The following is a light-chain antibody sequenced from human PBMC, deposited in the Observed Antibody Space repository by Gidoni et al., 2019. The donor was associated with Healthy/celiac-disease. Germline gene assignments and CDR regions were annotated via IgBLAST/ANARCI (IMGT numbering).Light chain of an antibody. CDR2: AAS. CDR1: QGISSY. J-gene: IGKJ1*01. V-gene: IGKV1-9*01. CDR3: QQLNSYPWT. Sequence: DIQLTQSPSFLSASVGDRVTLTCRASQGISSYLAWYQQKPGKAPKLLIYAASTLQSGVPSRFSGSGSGTEVTLTISSLQPEDFATYYCQQLNSYPWTFGQGTKVEIK.